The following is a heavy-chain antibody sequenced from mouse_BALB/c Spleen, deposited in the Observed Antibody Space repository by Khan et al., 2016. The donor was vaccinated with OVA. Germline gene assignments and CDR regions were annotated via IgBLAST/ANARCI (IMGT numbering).Heavy chain of an antibody. V-gene: IGHV3-2*02. Sequence: EVQLQESGPGLVKPSQSLSLTCTVTGYSITSDYAWNWIRQFPGNKLEWMGYISYSGRTSYTPSLKSRLSITRDTSKNQFFLQLNSVTTEDTATYYGARSVTITTVVATDFDYWGQGTTLTVSS. CDR3: ARSVTITTVVATDFDY. J-gene: IGHJ2*01. CDR1: GYSITSDYA. CDR2: ISYSGRT. D-gene: IGHD1-1*01.